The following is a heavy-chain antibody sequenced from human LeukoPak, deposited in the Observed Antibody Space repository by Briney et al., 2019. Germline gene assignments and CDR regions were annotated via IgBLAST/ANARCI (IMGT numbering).Heavy chain of an antibody. D-gene: IGHD4-23*01. CDR2: IYYGGST. V-gene: IGHV4-38-2*02. J-gene: IGHJ5*02. CDR3: ARVDRNYGGNSPWFDP. Sequence: SETLSLTCSVSGYSISSGYYWGWIRQPPGKGLEWIGSIYYGGSTYYNPSLKSRVTISVDTSKNQFSLIVRSVTAADTAVYYCARVDRNYGGNSPWFDPWGQGTLVTVSS. CDR1: GYSISSGYY.